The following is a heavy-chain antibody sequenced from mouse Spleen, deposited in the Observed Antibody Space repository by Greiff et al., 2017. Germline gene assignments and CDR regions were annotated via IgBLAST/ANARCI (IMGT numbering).Heavy chain of an antibody. D-gene: IGHD1-1*01. CDR3: ARDYYGSCDY. J-gene: IGHJ2*01. V-gene: IGHV5-4*01. CDR2: ISDGGSYT. CDR1: GFTFSSYA. Sequence: EVHLVESGGGLVKPGGSLKLSCAASGFTFSSYAMSWVRQTPEKRLEWVATISDGGSYTYYPDNVKGRFTISRDNAKNNLYLQMSHLKSEDTAMYYCARDYYGSCDYWGQGTTLTVSS.